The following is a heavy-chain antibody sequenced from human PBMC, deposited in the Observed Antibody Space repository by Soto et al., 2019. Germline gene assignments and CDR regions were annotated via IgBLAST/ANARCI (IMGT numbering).Heavy chain of an antibody. D-gene: IGHD1-7*01. CDR3: ATLTGTTSDYYYYYYMDV. Sequence: ASVKVSCKVSGYTLTELSMHWVRQAPGKGLEWMGGFDPEDGETIYAQKFQGRVTMTEDTSTDTAYMELSSLRSEDTAVYYCATLTGTTSDYYYYYYMDVWGKGTTVTVSS. J-gene: IGHJ6*03. CDR1: GYTLTELS. V-gene: IGHV1-24*01. CDR2: FDPEDGET.